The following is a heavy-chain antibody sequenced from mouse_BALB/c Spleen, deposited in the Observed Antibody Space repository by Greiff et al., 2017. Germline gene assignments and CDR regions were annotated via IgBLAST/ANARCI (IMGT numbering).Heavy chain of an antibody. V-gene: IGHV7-3*02. CDR2: IRNKANGYTT. CDR1: GFTFTDYY. D-gene: IGHD1-2*01. CDR3: ARVPYYGHYWYFDV. J-gene: IGHJ1*01. Sequence: EVMLVESGGGLVQPGGSLRLSCATSGFTFTDYYMSWVRQPPGKALEWLGFIRNKANGYTTEYSASVKGRFTISRDNSQSILYLQMNTLRAEDSATYYCARVPYYGHYWYFDVWGAGTTLTVSS.